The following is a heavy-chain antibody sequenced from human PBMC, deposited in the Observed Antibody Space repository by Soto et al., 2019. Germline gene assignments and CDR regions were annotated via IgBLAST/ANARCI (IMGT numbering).Heavy chain of an antibody. D-gene: IGHD5-18*01. CDR2: IIPIFGTA. CDR3: ARGGVDTIILEFYWFDP. V-gene: IGHV1-69*01. Sequence: QVQLVQSGAEVKKPGSSVKVSCKASGGTFSSYAISWVRQAPGQGLEWMGGIIPIFGTANYAQKFQGRVTSTADESTSTAYMELSSLRSEDTAVYYCARGGVDTIILEFYWFDPWGQGTLVTVSS. CDR1: GGTFSSYA. J-gene: IGHJ5*02.